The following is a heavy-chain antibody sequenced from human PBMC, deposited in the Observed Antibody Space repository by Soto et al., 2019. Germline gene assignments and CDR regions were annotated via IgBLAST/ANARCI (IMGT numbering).Heavy chain of an antibody. Sequence: SETLPLTCAVYGGSFSGYYWSWIRQPPGKGLEWIGEINHSGSTNYNPSLKSRVTISVDTSKNQFSLKLSSVTAADTAVYYCAIGSNLPAAHAPLYYYYMDVWGKGTTVTVSS. CDR1: GGSFSGYY. CDR3: AIGSNLPAAHAPLYYYYMDV. CDR2: INHSGST. V-gene: IGHV4-34*01. J-gene: IGHJ6*03. D-gene: IGHD2-2*01.